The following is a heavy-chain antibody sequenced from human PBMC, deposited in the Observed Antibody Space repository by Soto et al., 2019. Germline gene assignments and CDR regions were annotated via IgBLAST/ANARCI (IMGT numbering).Heavy chain of an antibody. CDR3: ARLRAAFVVAATPIQH. CDR1: GFTFSSYG. J-gene: IGHJ1*01. V-gene: IGHV3-30*03. Sequence: GGSLRLSCAASGFTFSSYGMHXVRQAPGKGLEWVAVISYDGSNKYYADSVKGRFTISRDNSKNTLYLQMNSLRAEDTAVYYCARLRAAFVVAATPIQHWGQGTLVTVSS. CDR2: ISYDGSNK. D-gene: IGHD2-15*01.